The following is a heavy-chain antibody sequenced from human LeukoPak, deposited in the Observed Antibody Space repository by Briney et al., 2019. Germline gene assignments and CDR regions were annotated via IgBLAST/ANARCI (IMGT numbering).Heavy chain of an antibody. Sequence: GGSLRLSCAVYIFTFSNYNMNWVRQAPGKGLEWVSSISSTSYYIYYADSVRGRFAISRDNAKNSLDLQMNSLRREDTAVYYCARDVDFFGGCSSLYYYIDVWGKGTTVTVSS. J-gene: IGHJ6*03. V-gene: IGHV3-21*01. CDR1: IFTFSNYN. CDR2: ISSTSYYI. D-gene: IGHD2-15*01. CDR3: ARDVDFFGGCSSLYYYIDV.